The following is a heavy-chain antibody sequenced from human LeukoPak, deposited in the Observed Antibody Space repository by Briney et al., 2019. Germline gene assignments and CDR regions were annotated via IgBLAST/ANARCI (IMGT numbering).Heavy chain of an antibody. J-gene: IGHJ4*02. Sequence: GGSLRLSCAASGFTFRSYAMSWVREAPGKGLEWVSAISGSGGSTYYADSVKGRFTISRDNSKNTLYLQMNSLRAEDTAVYYCAPWGSGYDYWGQGTLVTVSS. CDR1: GFTFRSYA. CDR3: APWGSGYDY. D-gene: IGHD5-12*01. CDR2: ISGSGGST. V-gene: IGHV3-23*01.